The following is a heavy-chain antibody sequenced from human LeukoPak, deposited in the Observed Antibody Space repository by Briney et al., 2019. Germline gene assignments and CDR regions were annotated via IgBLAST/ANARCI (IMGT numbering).Heavy chain of an antibody. CDR3: VRDEKGDYNFDY. J-gene: IGHJ4*02. CDR1: GASINNYY. D-gene: IGHD4-17*01. CDR2: IHSTGST. Sequence: SETLSLTCTVSGASINNYYWTWIRQSPGKGLEWIGYIHSTGSTNYNFSLRRRVIMSVVKSKNQFSLNLSSVTAADTAVYYCVRDEKGDYNFDYWGQGTLVTVSS. V-gene: IGHV4-59*01.